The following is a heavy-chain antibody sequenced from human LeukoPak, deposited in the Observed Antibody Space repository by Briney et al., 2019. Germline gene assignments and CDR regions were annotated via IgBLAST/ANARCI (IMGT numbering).Heavy chain of an antibody. J-gene: IGHJ6*03. CDR2: IRSDGSNK. V-gene: IGHV3-30*02. CDR1: GFIFSSYG. CDR3: AIDGAWVAGYMDV. D-gene: IGHD2-15*01. Sequence: GGFLSLSCAASGFIFSSYGIYWIRQVPGKGLEWVAFIRSDGSNKDYADSVKGRFTISRDNSKNTLYLQMNNLRAEDTAVYYCAIDGAWVAGYMDVCGKGATVTVSS.